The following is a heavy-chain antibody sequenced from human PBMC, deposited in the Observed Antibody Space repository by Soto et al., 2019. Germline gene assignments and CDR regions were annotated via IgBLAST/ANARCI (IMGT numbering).Heavy chain of an antibody. CDR1: GGSISISSYY. V-gene: IGHV4-39*01. CDR3: ASSDGGSTIDY. J-gene: IGHJ4*02. Sequence: SETLSLTCSVSGGSISISSYYWGWIRQPPGKGLQWIGTIYYSGSTYYNPSLKSRVTISVDTSKNQFSLKLSSVTAADTAVYYCASSDGGSTIDYWGQGALVTVST. CDR2: IYYSGST.